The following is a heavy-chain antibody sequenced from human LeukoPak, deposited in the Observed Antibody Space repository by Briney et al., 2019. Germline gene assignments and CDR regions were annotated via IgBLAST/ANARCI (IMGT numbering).Heavy chain of an antibody. J-gene: IGHJ1*01. D-gene: IGHD6-13*01. V-gene: IGHV3-21*01. CDR2: ISSSSSYI. CDR1: GFTFSSYS. CDR3: ARDWPTIAAAGTIPEYFQH. Sequence: GGSLRLSCAASGFTFSSYSMNWARQAPGKGLEWVSSISSSSSYIYYADSVKGRFTISRDNAKNSLYLQMNSLRAEDTAVYCCARDWPTIAAAGTIPEYFQHWGQGTLVTVSS.